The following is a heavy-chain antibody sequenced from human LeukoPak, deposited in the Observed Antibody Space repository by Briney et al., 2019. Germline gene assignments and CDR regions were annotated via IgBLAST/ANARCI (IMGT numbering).Heavy chain of an antibody. Sequence: GGSLRLSCAASGFTFSSYAMSWVRHAPGKGLEWLTAISGSGGSIYYADSVKGRFTISRDNSKNTLYLQMNSLRAEDTAVYYCAKSQARAGSYSTFDYWGQGTLVTVSS. CDR3: AKSQARAGSYSTFDY. V-gene: IGHV3-23*01. J-gene: IGHJ4*02. CDR2: ISGSGGSI. D-gene: IGHD3-10*01. CDR1: GFTFSSYA.